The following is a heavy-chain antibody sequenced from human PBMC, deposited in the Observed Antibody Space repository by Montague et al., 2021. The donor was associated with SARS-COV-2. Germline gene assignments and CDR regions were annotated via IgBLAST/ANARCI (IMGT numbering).Heavy chain of an antibody. CDR1: EYSLSGFS. CDR2: FDSEDGET. D-gene: IGHD3-22*01. J-gene: IGHJ3*02. V-gene: IGHV1-24*01. Sequence: SVKVSCKVSEYSLSGFSLQMHWVRQAPGKGLEWMGEFDSEDGETTYAQKFQGRVTMTEDRSTDTLYMELSSLRSDDTAVYYCATLGLEVITYAFAIWGQGTIVTVSS. CDR3: ATLGLEVITYAFAI.